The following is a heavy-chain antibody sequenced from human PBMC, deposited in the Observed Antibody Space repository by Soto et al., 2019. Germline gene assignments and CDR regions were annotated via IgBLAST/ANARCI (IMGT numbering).Heavy chain of an antibody. CDR2: IIPIFGTA. D-gene: IGHD6-19*01. CDR1: GGTFSSYA. Sequence: GASVKVSCKASGGTFSSYAISWVRQAPGQGLEWMGGIIPIFGTANYAQKFQGRVTMTRNTSIITAYMELSSLRSEDTAVYYCARELAVAGFDYWGQGTPVTVSS. CDR3: ARELAVAGFDY. V-gene: IGHV1-69*05. J-gene: IGHJ4*02.